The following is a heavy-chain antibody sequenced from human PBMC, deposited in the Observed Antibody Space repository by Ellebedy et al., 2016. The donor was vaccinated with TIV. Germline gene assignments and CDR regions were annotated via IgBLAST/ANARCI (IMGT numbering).Heavy chain of an antibody. CDR1: GFTFSSYG. V-gene: IGHV3-33*01. J-gene: IGHJ4*02. CDR3: ARGDGYNTYYFDY. D-gene: IGHD5-24*01. CDR2: IWYDGSNK. Sequence: GESLKISXAASGFTFSSYGMHWVRQAPGKGLEWVAVIWYDGSNKYYADSVKGRFTISRDNSKNTLYLQMNSLRAEDTAVYYCARGDGYNTYYFDYWGQGTLVTVSS.